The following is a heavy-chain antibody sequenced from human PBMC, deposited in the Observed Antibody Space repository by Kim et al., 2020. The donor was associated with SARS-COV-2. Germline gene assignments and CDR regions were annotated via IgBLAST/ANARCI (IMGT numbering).Heavy chain of an antibody. CDR3: ARERVVPAAMFPYYYYYGMDV. CDR2: ISYDGSNK. Sequence: GGSLRLSCAASGFTFSSYAMHWVRQAPGKGLEWVAVISYDGSNKYYADSVKGRFTISRDNSKNTLYLQMNSLRAEDTAVYYCARERVVPAAMFPYYYYYGMDVWGQGTTVTVSS. D-gene: IGHD2-2*01. V-gene: IGHV3-30*04. CDR1: GFTFSSYA. J-gene: IGHJ6*02.